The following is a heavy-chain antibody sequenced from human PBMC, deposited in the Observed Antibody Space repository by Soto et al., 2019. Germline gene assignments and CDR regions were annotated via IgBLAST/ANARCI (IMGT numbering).Heavy chain of an antibody. Sequence: EVQLLESGGGLVQPGGSLRLSCAASGFTFSSYAMSWVRQAPGKGLEWVSAISGSGGSTYYADSVKGRFTISRDNSKNTLYLQMNSLRAEDTAVYYCAATAVVVPAAATGLDYWGQGTLVTVSS. J-gene: IGHJ4*02. CDR2: ISGSGGST. D-gene: IGHD2-2*01. V-gene: IGHV3-23*01. CDR1: GFTFSSYA. CDR3: AATAVVVPAAATGLDY.